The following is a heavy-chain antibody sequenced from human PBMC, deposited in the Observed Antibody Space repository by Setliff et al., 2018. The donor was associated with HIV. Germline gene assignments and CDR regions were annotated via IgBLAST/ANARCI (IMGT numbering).Heavy chain of an antibody. J-gene: IGHJ4*02. CDR1: GGSISSSSYY. CDR3: ARSPAAEGY. V-gene: IGHV4-39*01. D-gene: IGHD6-13*01. CDR2: IFYSGHT. Sequence: SETLSLTCTVSGGSISSSSYYWGWIRQPPGKGLEWIGNIFYSGHTYYNPSLRSRVTISVDTSKNQFSLNLRSVTAADAAVYYCARSPAAEGYWGQGTLVTVSS.